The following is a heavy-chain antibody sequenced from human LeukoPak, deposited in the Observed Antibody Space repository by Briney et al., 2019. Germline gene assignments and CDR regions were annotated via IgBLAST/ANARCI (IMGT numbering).Heavy chain of an antibody. J-gene: IGHJ4*02. D-gene: IGHD3-22*01. CDR2: INPNSGGT. CDR1: GYTFTGYY. CDR3: ARVGGSSGYYGSFHFDY. Sequence: ASVKVSCKASGYTFTGYYMHWVRQAPGQGLEWMGRINPNSGGTNYAQKFQGRVTMTRDTSTSTVYMELSSLRSEDTAVYYCARVGGSSGYYGSFHFDYWGQGTLVTVSS. V-gene: IGHV1-2*06.